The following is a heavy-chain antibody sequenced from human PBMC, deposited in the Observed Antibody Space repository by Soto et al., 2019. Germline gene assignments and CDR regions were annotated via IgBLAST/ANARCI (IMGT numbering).Heavy chain of an antibody. Sequence: PSETLSLTCTVTVASVKNYFWSWIRQPPGKRLEWLGYVSYSGGTNSNPSVKGRVTISVDTSKNQFSLNLTSATAADTAIYYCGRTTGHMTGFYYWGQGTLVTVSS. CDR2: VSYSGGT. D-gene: IGHD3-9*01. J-gene: IGHJ4*02. V-gene: IGHV4-59*08. CDR3: GRTTGHMTGFYY. CDR1: VASVKNYF.